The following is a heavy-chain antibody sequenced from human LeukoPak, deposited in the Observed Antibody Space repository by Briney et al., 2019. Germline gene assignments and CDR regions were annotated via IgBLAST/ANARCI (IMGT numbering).Heavy chain of an antibody. J-gene: IGHJ4*02. CDR2: TYYRSKWYN. CDR3: ARAPLPKYSSSWYEYYFDY. Sequence: SQTLSLTCAISGDSVSSNSAAWNWIRQSPSRGLEWLGRTYYRSKWYNDYAVSVKSRITINPDTSKNQFSLQLNSVTPEDTAVYYCARAPLPKYSSSWYEYYFDYWGQGTLVTVSS. D-gene: IGHD6-13*01. V-gene: IGHV6-1*01. CDR1: GDSVSSNSAA.